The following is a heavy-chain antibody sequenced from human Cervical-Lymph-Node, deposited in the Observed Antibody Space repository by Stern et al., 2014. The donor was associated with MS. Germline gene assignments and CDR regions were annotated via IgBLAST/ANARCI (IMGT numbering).Heavy chain of an antibody. CDR1: GYTFTRYD. Sequence: VQLGESGAEVKKPGASVKVSCKASGYTFTRYDIAWVRQAPGQGLEWMGWISVYNGNTEYAQKLQGRVTMTRDTSTNTAYMELTSLISDDTAVYYCARWAYNWDFDYWGQGTLVTVSS. D-gene: IGHD1-20*01. CDR2: ISVYNGNT. J-gene: IGHJ4*02. V-gene: IGHV1-18*01. CDR3: ARWAYNWDFDY.